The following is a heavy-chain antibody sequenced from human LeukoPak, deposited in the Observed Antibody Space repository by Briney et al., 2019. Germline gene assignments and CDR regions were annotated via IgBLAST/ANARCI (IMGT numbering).Heavy chain of an antibody. V-gene: IGHV3-21*01. CDR2: ISSGSSYI. D-gene: IGHD3-10*02. J-gene: IGHJ6*04. CDR1: GFTFSSYG. CDR3: AELGITMIGGV. Sequence: GGTLRLSCAASGFTFSSYGMSWVRQAPGKGLEWVSSISSGSSYIYYADSVKGRFTISRDNAKNSLYLQMNSLRAEDTAVYYCAELGITMIGGVWGKGTTVTISS.